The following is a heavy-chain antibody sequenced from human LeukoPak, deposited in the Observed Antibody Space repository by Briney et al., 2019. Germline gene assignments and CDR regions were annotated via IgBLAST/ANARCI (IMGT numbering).Heavy chain of an antibody. V-gene: IGHV4-4*02. Sequence: SETLSLTCAVSGGSISSSNWWSWVRQPPGKGLEWIGEIYHSGNTNYNPSLKSRVTISVDKSKNQFSLKLSSVTAADTAVYYCARDLRRVGAFFDYWGQGTLVTVSS. CDR3: ARDLRRVGAFFDY. CDR2: IYHSGNT. J-gene: IGHJ4*02. CDR1: GGSISSSNW. D-gene: IGHD1-26*01.